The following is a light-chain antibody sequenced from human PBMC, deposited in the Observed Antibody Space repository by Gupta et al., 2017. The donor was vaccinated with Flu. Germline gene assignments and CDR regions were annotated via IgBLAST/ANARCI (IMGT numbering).Light chain of an antibody. CDR3: AAWDDSVSGWM. CDR1: SSNIGSYF. Sequence: QSVLTKPPSASGTPGRRVPISCSGGSSNIGSYFVYWYQHLPGTAPKLLIYRSNERPSGVPDRFSGSKSDTSASLAISGLRAEDEADYYCAAWDDSVSGWMFGGGTKLTVL. V-gene: IGLV1-47*01. CDR2: RSN. J-gene: IGLJ3*02.